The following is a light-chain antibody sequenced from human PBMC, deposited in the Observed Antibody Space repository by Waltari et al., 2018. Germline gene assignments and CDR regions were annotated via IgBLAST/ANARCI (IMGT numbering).Light chain of an antibody. CDR3: QQYNDWPYT. V-gene: IGKV3-15*01. CDR2: AAS. J-gene: IGKJ2*01. Sequence: EIVMTQSPVTLSVSPGERAALSCRPSQSARTNLAWYQQRPGQTPRLLIYAASTRATEIPARFSGSGSGTEFTLTISSLQSEDFAVYYCQQYNDWPYTFGQGTKLEIK. CDR1: QSARTN.